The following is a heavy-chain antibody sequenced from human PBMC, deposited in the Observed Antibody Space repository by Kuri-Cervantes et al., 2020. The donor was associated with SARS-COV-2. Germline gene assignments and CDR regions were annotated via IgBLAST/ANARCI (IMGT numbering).Heavy chain of an antibody. J-gene: IGHJ3*02. CDR1: GYIFTASY. CDR3: ARVDPTIYDAFDI. Sequence: ASVKVSRKASGYIFTASYMHWVRQAPGQGLEWMGWINPNSGGTNYAQKFQGRVTMTRDTSISTAYMELSRLRSDDTAVYYWARVDPTIYDAFDIWGQGTMVTVSS. V-gene: IGHV1-2*02. CDR2: INPNSGGT.